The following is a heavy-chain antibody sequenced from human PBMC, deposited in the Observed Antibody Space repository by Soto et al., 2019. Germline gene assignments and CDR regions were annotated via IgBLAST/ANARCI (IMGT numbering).Heavy chain of an antibody. V-gene: IGHV4-34*01. CDR2: INHSGST. CDR3: ARFRQYYYDSSGYYYAGDAFDI. D-gene: IGHD3-22*01. CDR1: GGSFSGYY. Sequence: SETLSLTCAVYGGSFSGYYWSWIRQPPGKGLEWIGEINHSGSTNYNPSLKSRVTISVDTSKNQFSLKLSSVTAADTAVYYCARFRQYYYDSSGYYYAGDAFDIWGQGTMVTVS. J-gene: IGHJ3*02.